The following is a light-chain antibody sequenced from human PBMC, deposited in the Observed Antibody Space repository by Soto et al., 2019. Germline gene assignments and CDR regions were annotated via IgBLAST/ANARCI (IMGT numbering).Light chain of an antibody. Sequence: EIVMTQSPATLSVSPGERATVSCRASESVSNNLAWYQQKPGQSPRLLIYAASTRATGIPARFSGSGSGAEFTLTISNLQSEDFAIYYCRQYNNWPPGTFGQGTKVEVK. V-gene: IGKV3-15*01. CDR3: RQYNNWPPGT. CDR1: ESVSNN. J-gene: IGKJ1*01. CDR2: AAS.